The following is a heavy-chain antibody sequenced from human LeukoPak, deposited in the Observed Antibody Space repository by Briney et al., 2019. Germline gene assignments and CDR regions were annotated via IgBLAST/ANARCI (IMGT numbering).Heavy chain of an antibody. CDR2: ISRGGGST. Sequence: PGGSLRLSCAASGFTFSNSAMCWVRQAPGKGLEWVSGISRGGGSTYYADSVKGRFTISRDTSIDTLYLQMNSLRAEDTAVYYCARNSYGLDYWGQGTLVTVSS. CDR3: ARNSYGLDY. D-gene: IGHD5-18*01. CDR1: GFTFSNSA. V-gene: IGHV3-23*01. J-gene: IGHJ4*02.